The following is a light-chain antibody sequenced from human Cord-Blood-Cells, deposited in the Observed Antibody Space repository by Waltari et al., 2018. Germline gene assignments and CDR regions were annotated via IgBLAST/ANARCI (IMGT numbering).Light chain of an antibody. CDR3: QQYGSSPLT. J-gene: IGKJ4*01. V-gene: IGKV3-20*01. CDR2: GAS. CDR1: QSVSSSY. Sequence: EIVLTQSPGTLSLSPGERATLSCRASQSVSSSYLAWYQQKPGQAPRLLIYGASSRATGIPDRFRGSGSGTDFTLTFSRLEPEDFAVYYCQQYGSSPLTFGGGTKVEIK.